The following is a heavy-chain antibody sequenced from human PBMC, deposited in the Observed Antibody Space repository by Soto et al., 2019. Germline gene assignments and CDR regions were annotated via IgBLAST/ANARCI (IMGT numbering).Heavy chain of an antibody. V-gene: IGHV3-74*01. J-gene: IGHJ6*02. CDR3: ARGLGGGFGELHYYYGMDV. Sequence: GGSLRLSCAASGFTFSSYWMHWVRQAPGKGLVWVSRINSDGSSTSYADSVKGRFTISRDNAKNTLYLQMNSLRAEDTAVYYCARGLGGGFGELHYYYGMDVWGQGTTVTVSS. D-gene: IGHD3-10*01. CDR2: INSDGSST. CDR1: GFTFSSYW.